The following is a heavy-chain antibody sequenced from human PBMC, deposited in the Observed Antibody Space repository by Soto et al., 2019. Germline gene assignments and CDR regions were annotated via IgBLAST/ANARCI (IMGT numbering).Heavy chain of an antibody. V-gene: IGHV3-74*01. Sequence: EVQLVESGGGLVQPGGSLRLSCAASGFTFSSYWMHWVRQAPGKWLVWVSRINSDGSSTSYADSVKGRFTISRDNAKNTLYLQMNSLRAEDTAVYYCARASLSSSWYSYYGMDVWGQGTTVTVSS. CDR2: INSDGSST. D-gene: IGHD6-13*01. CDR1: GFTFSSYW. J-gene: IGHJ6*02. CDR3: ARASLSSSWYSYYGMDV.